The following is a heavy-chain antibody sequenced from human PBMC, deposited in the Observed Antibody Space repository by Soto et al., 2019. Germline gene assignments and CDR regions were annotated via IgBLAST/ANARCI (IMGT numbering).Heavy chain of an antibody. Sequence: GESLKISCAASGFTFSNFWMDWVRQAPGKGLEWVANINPDGSEKHYVDSVRGRFTISRDNAQNSLYLHMSRLTAEDSTLYYCSRSLVSWGQGTRVTV. CDR2: INPDGSEK. CDR3: SRSLVS. J-gene: IGHJ5*01. CDR1: GFTFSNFW. V-gene: IGHV3-7*01.